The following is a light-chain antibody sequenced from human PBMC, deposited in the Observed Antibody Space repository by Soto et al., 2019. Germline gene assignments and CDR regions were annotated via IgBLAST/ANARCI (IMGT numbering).Light chain of an antibody. CDR2: DVS. CDR1: RSVTTY. V-gene: IGKV3-20*01. Sequence: DIVLTQSPGTLSLSPGERATLSCRASRSVTTYVAGYQQKPGQAPRLLIYDVSTRATGIPDRFSGSGSGTDFTLTISMLEPEDFAVYYCQQYGPSPSTFGQGTNLEI. CDR3: QQYGPSPST. J-gene: IGKJ2*01.